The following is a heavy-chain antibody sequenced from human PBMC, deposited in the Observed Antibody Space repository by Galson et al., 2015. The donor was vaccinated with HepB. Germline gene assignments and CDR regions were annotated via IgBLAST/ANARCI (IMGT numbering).Heavy chain of an antibody. CDR2: ISSSSSYI. D-gene: IGHD1-26*01. J-gene: IGHJ4*02. V-gene: IGHV3-21*01. CDR1: GFTFSSYS. CDR3: ARAGSPIVGATPDHFDY. Sequence: SLRLSCAASGFTFSSYSMNWVRQAPGKGLERVSSISSSSSYIYYADSVKGRFTISRDNAKNSLYLQMNSLRAEDTAVYYCARAGSPIVGATPDHFDYWGQGTLVTVSS.